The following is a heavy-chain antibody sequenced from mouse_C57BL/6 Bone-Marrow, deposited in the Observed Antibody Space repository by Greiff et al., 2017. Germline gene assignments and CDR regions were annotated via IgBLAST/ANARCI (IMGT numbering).Heavy chain of an antibody. D-gene: IGHD2-5*01. V-gene: IGHV1-74*01. J-gene: IGHJ3*01. CDR1: GYTFTSYW. CDR2: IHPSDSDT. Sequence: VKLQQPGAELVKPGASVKVSCKASGYTFTSYWMHWVKQRPGQGLEWIGRIHPSDSDTNYNQKFKGKATLTVDKSSSTAYMQISSLTSADSAVYYCAIGGYSNFFAYWGQGTLVTVSA. CDR3: AIGGYSNFFAY.